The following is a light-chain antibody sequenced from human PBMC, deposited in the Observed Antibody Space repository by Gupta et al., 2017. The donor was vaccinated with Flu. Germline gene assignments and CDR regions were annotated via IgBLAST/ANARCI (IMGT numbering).Light chain of an antibody. CDR3: QSADSTGTWV. J-gene: IGLJ3*02. CDR2: KDT. Sequence: PGKTARITCSGDALPNQYAYWYQQKSGQAPVLVIYKDTERPSGIPERFSGSSSGTTVTLTISGVQAEDEADYYCQSADSTGTWVFGGGTKLTVL. CDR1: ALPNQY. V-gene: IGLV3-25*03.